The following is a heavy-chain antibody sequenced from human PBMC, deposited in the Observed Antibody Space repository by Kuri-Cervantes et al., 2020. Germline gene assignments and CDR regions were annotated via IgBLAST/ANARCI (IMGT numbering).Heavy chain of an antibody. CDR3: ARLSGSDAFDI. CDR2: MNPNSGNT. Sequence: ASVKVSCKASGYTFTSYDINWVRQATGQGLEWMGWMNPNSGNTGYAQKLQGRVTMTTDTSTSTAYMELRSLRSDDTAVYYCARLSGSDAFDIWGQGTMVTVSS. J-gene: IGHJ3*02. V-gene: IGHV1-8*01. D-gene: IGHD1-26*01. CDR1: GYTFTSYD.